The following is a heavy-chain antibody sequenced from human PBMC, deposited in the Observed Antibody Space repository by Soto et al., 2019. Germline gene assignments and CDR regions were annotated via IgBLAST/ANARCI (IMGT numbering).Heavy chain of an antibody. Sequence: QVQLVESGGGVVQPGRSLRLSCAASGFTFSSYAKHWVRQAPGKGLEWVAVISYDGSNKYYADSVKGRFTISRDNSKNSLYLQMNSLRAEDTAVYYCARGYEWSPDYWGQGTLVTVS. V-gene: IGHV3-30-3*01. CDR1: GFTFSSYA. D-gene: IGHD3-3*01. CDR3: ARGYEWSPDY. CDR2: ISYDGSNK. J-gene: IGHJ4*02.